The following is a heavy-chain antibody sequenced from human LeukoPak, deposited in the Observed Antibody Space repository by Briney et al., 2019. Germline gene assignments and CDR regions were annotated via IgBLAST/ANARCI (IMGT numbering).Heavy chain of an antibody. CDR3: AKYCSGPSCYSGLNS. D-gene: IGHD2-15*01. V-gene: IGHV3-23*01. Sequence: PGGSLRLSCAASGFTFSTYAMTWVRQAPGEGLEWVSTITGSGANTYYADSVKGRFTITRDNSKSTLYLQMNSLRAEDTAEYYCAKYCSGPSCYSGLNSWGQGTLVSVSP. CDR1: GFTFSTYA. J-gene: IGHJ4*02. CDR2: ITGSGANT.